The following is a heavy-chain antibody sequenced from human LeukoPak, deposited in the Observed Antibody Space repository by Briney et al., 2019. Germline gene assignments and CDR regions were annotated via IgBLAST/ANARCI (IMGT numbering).Heavy chain of an antibody. V-gene: IGHV1-46*01. CDR1: GYTFTSYY. D-gene: IGHD3-10*01. J-gene: IGHJ5*02. CDR2: INPSGGST. CDR3: ARDRGSGSYSVDWFDP. Sequence: ASVKASCKASGYTFTSYYMHWVRQAPGQGLEWMGIINPSGGSTSYAQKFQGRVTMTRDTSTSTVYMELSSLRSEDTAVYYCARDRGSGSYSVDWFDPWGQGTLVTVSS.